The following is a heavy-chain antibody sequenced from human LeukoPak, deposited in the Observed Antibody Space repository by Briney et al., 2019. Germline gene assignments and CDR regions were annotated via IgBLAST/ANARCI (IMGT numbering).Heavy chain of an antibody. J-gene: IGHJ3*02. V-gene: IGHV4-59*01. CDR1: GGSLSSYY. CDR2: IYYSGNT. Sequence: SETLSLTCTVSGGSLSSYYWSWIRQPPGKGLEWIGYIYYSGNTNYNPSLKSRVTISVDTSKNQFSLKLSSVTAADTAVYYCARDTPRSYYYDSSGYLDAFDIWGQGTMVTVSS. D-gene: IGHD3-22*01. CDR3: ARDTPRSYYYDSSGYLDAFDI.